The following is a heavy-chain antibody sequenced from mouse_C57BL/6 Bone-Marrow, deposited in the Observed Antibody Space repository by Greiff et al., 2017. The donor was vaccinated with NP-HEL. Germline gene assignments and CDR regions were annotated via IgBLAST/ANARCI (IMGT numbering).Heavy chain of an antibody. D-gene: IGHD1-1*01. CDR1: GFSLTSYG. CDR2: IWSGGST. CDR3: ARNGNYYGSRYYFDY. J-gene: IGHJ2*01. Sequence: VKLVESGPGLVQPSQSLSITCTVSGFSLTSYGVHWVRQSPGKGLEWLGVIWSGGSTDYNAAFISRLSISKDNSKSQVFFKMNSLQADDTAIYYCARNGNYYGSRYYFDYWGQGTTLTVSS. V-gene: IGHV2-2*01.